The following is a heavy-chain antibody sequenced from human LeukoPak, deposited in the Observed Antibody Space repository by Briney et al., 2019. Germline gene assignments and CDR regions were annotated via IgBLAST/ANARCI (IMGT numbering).Heavy chain of an antibody. CDR3: ARLIVRWFDP. CDR1: GGSISSGGYY. V-gene: IGHV4-31*03. J-gene: IGHJ5*02. D-gene: IGHD3-16*02. Sequence: SQTLSLTCTVSGGSISSGGYYWSWIRQHPGKGLEWIGYIYYSGSTNYNPSLKSRVTISVDTSKNQFSLKLSSVTAADTAVYYCARLIVRWFDPWGQGTLVTVSS. CDR2: IYYSGST.